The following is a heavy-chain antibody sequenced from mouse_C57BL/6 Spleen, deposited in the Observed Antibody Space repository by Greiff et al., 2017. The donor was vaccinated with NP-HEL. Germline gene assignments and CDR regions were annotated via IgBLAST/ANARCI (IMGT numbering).Heavy chain of an antibody. V-gene: IGHV1-54*01. J-gene: IGHJ2*01. CDR3: ARGDYGSILY. Sequence: VQLVESGAELVRPGTSVKVSCKASGYAFTNYLIEWVKQRPGQGLEWIGVINPGSGGTNYNEKFKGKATLTADKSSSTAYMQLSSLTSEDSAVYFCARGDYGSILYWGQGTTLTVSS. CDR1: GYAFTNYL. CDR2: INPGSGGT. D-gene: IGHD1-1*01.